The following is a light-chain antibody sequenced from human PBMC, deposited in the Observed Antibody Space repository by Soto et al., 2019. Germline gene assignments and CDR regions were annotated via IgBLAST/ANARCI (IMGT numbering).Light chain of an antibody. J-gene: IGKJ3*01. CDR1: QSVSSD. Sequence: EIVMTQSPDTLSVSPGEGVTLSCRASQSVSSDLAWYQQKPGQSPRLLMYGASTRATDIPARFSGGGSGTELTLTISSLQSEDVAIYYCQQYHDWHPIPFGPGTKVEIK. CDR2: GAS. V-gene: IGKV3-15*01. CDR3: QQYHDWHPIP.